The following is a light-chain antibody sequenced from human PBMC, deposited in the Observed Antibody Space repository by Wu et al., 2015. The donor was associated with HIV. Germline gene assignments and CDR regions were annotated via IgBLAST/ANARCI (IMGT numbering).Light chain of an antibody. CDR1: QSVSSSY. V-gene: IGKV3-20*01. J-gene: IGKJ2*01. CDR3: QQYGSSRT. Sequence: EIVLTQSPGTLSLSPGERATLSCRASQSVSSSYLAWYQQKPGQAPRLLIYGASSRATGIPDRFSGSGSGTDFTLTISRLEPEDFAVYYCQQYGSSRTFGQGPSWRSN. CDR2: GAS.